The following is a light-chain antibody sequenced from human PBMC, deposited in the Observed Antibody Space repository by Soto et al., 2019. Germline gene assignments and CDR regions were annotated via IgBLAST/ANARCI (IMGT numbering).Light chain of an antibody. CDR3: QTWSTDIRV. Sequence: QTVVTQPPSASASLGASVKLTCTLSSGHNSYAIAWHQQQPEKGPRYLMKLNSDGSHSKGDGIPDRFSGSISGAERYLTIASLQSEDEADYYCQTWSTDIRVFGGGTKLTVL. V-gene: IGLV4-69*01. J-gene: IGLJ3*02. CDR2: LNSDGSH. CDR1: SGHNSYA.